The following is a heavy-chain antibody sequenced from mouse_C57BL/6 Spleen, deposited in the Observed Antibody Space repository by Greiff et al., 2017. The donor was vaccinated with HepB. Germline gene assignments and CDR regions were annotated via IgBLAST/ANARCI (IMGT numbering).Heavy chain of an antibody. CDR2: IHPNSGST. CDR1: GYTFTSYW. J-gene: IGHJ4*01. CDR3: ARKGTYYYGSSYAYYAMDY. Sequence: QVQLQQSGAELVKPGASVKLSCKASGYTFTSYWMHWVKQRPGQGLEWIGMIHPNSGSTNYNEKFKSKATLTVDKSSSTAYMQLSSLTSEDSAVYYCARKGTYYYGSSYAYYAMDYWGQGTSVTVSS. D-gene: IGHD1-1*01. V-gene: IGHV1-64*01.